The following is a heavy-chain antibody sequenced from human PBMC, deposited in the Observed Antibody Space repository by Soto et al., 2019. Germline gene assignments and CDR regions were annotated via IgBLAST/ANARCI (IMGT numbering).Heavy chain of an antibody. D-gene: IGHD3-10*01. CDR2: ISAYNGNT. CDR3: ARGTAILWFGELSSAIDY. CDR1: GSTFTSYG. J-gene: IGHJ4*02. Sequence: ASVKVSCQASGSTFTSYGISWVRQAPGQGLEWMGWISAYNGNTNYAQKLQGRVTMTTDTSTSTAYMELRSLRSDDTAVYYCARGTAILWFGELSSAIDYWGQGTLVTVSS. V-gene: IGHV1-18*01.